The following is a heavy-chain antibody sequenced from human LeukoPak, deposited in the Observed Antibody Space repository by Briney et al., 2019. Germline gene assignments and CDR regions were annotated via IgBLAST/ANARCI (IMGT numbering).Heavy chain of an antibody. V-gene: IGHV1-46*01. D-gene: IGHD3-22*01. Sequence: GASVKVSCKASGYTFTSYYMHWVRQAPGQGLEWMGIINPSGGSTSYAQKFQGRVTITADKSTSTAYMELSSLRSEDTAVYYCARGSYYYDSRPWFDPWGQGTLVTVSS. CDR2: INPSGGST. CDR3: ARGSYYYDSRPWFDP. J-gene: IGHJ5*02. CDR1: GYTFTSYY.